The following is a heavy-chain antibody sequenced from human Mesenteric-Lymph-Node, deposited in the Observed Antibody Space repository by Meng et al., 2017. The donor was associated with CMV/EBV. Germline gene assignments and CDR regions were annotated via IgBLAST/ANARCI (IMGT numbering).Heavy chain of an antibody. CDR3: TKKTPGTADHFGD. Sequence: GGSLRLSCAASGFTFSSYGMHWVRQAPGKGLEWVAFIRYDGSNKYYADSVKDRFIISRDNSKNTLYLQMDSLKVEDTAFYYCTKKTPGTADHFGDWGQGALVTVSS. V-gene: IGHV3-30*02. CDR2: IRYDGSNK. J-gene: IGHJ4*02. D-gene: IGHD1-26*01. CDR1: GFTFSSYG.